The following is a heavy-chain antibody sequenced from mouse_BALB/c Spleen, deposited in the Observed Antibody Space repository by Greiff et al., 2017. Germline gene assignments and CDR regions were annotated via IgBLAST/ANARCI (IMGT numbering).Heavy chain of an antibody. D-gene: IGHD1-1*01. CDR3: ARREFITTVSYFDY. J-gene: IGHJ2*01. CDR2: ISYDGSN. V-gene: IGHV3-6*02. CDR1: GYSITSGYY. Sequence: EVKLMESGPGLVKPSQSLSLTCSVTGYSITSGYYWNWIRQFPGNKLEWMGYISYDGSNNYNPSLKNRISITRDTSKNQFFLKLNSVTTEDTATYYCARREFITTVSYFDYWGQGTTLTVSS.